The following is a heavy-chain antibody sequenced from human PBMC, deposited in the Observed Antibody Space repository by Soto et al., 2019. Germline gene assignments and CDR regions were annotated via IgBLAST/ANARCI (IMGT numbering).Heavy chain of an antibody. CDR3: ARFLVRYSSGWPNYYYYGMDV. J-gene: IGHJ6*02. D-gene: IGHD6-19*01. V-gene: IGHV3-33*01. CDR1: GFTFSSYG. Sequence: LRLSCAASGFTFSSYGMHWVRQAPGKGLEGVAVIWYDVSNKYYADSVKGRFTISRDNSKNTLYLQMNSLRAEDTAVYYCARFLVRYSSGWPNYYYYGMDVWGQGTTVTVSS. CDR2: IWYDVSNK.